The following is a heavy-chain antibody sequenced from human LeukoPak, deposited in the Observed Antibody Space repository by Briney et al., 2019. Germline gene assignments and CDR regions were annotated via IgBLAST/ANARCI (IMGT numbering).Heavy chain of an antibody. CDR1: GGSISSYY. CDR2: IYTSGST. V-gene: IGHV4-4*07. Sequence: SETLSLTCTVSGGSISSYYWSWIRQPAGKGLEWIGRIYTSGSTNYNPSLKSRVTMSVDTSKNQFSLKLSSVTAADTAVYYCARGRSSFRYLYYFDYWGQGTLVTVSS. D-gene: IGHD1-14*01. J-gene: IGHJ4*02. CDR3: ARGRSSFRYLYYFDY.